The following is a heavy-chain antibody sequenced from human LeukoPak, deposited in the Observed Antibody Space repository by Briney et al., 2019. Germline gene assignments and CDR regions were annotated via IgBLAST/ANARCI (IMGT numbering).Heavy chain of an antibody. V-gene: IGHV1-69*01. CDR3: ARGQVHGDYPRVFDH. Sequence: SVKVSCKASGGTFSSYAISWVRQAPGQGLEWMGGIIPIFGTANYAQKFQGRVTITADESTSTAYMELSSLRPEDTAMYHCARGQVHGDYPRVFDHWGQGALVTVSS. J-gene: IGHJ4*02. D-gene: IGHD4-17*01. CDR2: IIPIFGTA. CDR1: GGTFSSYA.